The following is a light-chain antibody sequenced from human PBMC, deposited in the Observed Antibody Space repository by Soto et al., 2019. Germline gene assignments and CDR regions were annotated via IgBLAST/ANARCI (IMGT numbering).Light chain of an antibody. J-gene: IGKJ4*01. V-gene: IGKV4-1*01. CDR2: WAS. CDR3: QQYYSTPPIT. CDR1: QSVLYSSTNKNY. Sequence: DIVMTQSPDSLAVSLGERATINCKSSQSVLYSSTNKNYLAWYQQKPGQPPKLLIYWASTRESGVHDRFSGSGSGTDFTLTISSLQAEDVAVYYCQQYYSTPPITFGGGTKVEIK.